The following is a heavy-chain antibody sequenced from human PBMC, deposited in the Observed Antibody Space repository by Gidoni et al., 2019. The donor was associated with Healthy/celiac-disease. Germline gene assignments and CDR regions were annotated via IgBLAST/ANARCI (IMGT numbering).Heavy chain of an antibody. CDR2: IFYRGST. Sequence: QLQLQESGPGPVKPSETLPLTCTVSGGPITSSSYYWGWIRQPPGKGLEWIGSIFYRGSTYYNPSLKSRVTISVDTSKNQFSLKLSSVTAADTAVYYCARWEAYCGGDCYSQYWGQGTLVTVSS. V-gene: IGHV4-39*07. J-gene: IGHJ4*02. D-gene: IGHD2-21*02. CDR3: ARWEAYCGGDCYSQY. CDR1: GGPITSSSYY.